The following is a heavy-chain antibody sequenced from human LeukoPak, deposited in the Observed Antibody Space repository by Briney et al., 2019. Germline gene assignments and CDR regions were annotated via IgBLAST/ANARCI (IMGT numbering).Heavy chain of an antibody. D-gene: IGHD3-10*01. Sequence: SETLSLTCAVYGGSFSGYYWSWIRQPPGKGLEWIGEINHSGSTNYNPSLKSRVTISVDTSKNQFSLKLSSVTAADTAVYYCARGYGSGRHFDFWGRGTLVTVSS. CDR2: INHSGST. V-gene: IGHV4-34*01. J-gene: IGHJ4*02. CDR3: ARGYGSGRHFDF. CDR1: GGSFSGYY.